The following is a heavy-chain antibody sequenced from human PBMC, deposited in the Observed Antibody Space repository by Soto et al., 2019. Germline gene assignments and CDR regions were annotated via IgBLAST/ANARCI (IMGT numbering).Heavy chain of an antibody. Sequence: PSETLSLTCAVYGGSFSGYYWSWIRQPPGKGLEWIGEINHSGSTNYNPSLKSRVTISVDTSKNQFPLKLSSVTAADTAVYYCARVRLGIAGRRDGDFDYWGQGTLVTVSS. CDR1: GGSFSGYY. CDR2: INHSGST. D-gene: IGHD6-6*01. J-gene: IGHJ4*02. V-gene: IGHV4-34*01. CDR3: ARVRLGIAGRRDGDFDY.